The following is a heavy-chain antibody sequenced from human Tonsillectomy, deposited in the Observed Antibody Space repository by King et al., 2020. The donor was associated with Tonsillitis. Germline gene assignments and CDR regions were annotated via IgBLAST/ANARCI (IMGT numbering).Heavy chain of an antibody. J-gene: IGHJ3*02. CDR2: ISAYNDNT. CDR3: ARDREVGAPRAPDAFDI. V-gene: IGHV1-18*01. Sequence: VQLVQSGAEVKKPGASMKVSCKASGFNFTTYGITWVRQAPGQGLEWMGWISAYNDNTNYAQKLQGRVTMTTDTSTSTVYMELRSLRSDDTAVYYCARDREVGAPRAPDAFDIWGQGTMITVSS. CDR1: GFNFTTYG. D-gene: IGHD1-26*01.